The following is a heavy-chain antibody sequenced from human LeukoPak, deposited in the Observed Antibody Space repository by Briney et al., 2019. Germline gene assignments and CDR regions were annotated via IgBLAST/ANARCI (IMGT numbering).Heavy chain of an antibody. Sequence: PGGSLRLSCAASGFTFSDYYMSWIRQAPGKGLEWVAVISYDGSNKYYADSAKGRFTISRDNSKNTLYLQMNSLRAEDTAVYYCAKDADSGYDYYYFDYWGQGTLVTVSS. CDR1: GFTFSDYY. CDR2: ISYDGSNK. V-gene: IGHV3-30*18. D-gene: IGHD5-12*01. CDR3: AKDADSGYDYYYFDY. J-gene: IGHJ4*02.